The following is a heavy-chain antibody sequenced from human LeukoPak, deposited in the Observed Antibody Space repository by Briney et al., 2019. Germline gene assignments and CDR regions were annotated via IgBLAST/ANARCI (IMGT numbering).Heavy chain of an antibody. V-gene: IGHV3-23*01. CDR1: GFDFSSHA. CDR2: FNDTGSST. Sequence: GGSLRLSCVASGFDFSSHAMTWVRQAPGKGLEWVSSFNDTGSSTYYADSVKGRFTISRDNAKNSLYLQMNSLRAEDTAVYYCARVQVVSDFWGQGTLVTVSS. D-gene: IGHD4-23*01. CDR3: ARVQVVSDF. J-gene: IGHJ4*02.